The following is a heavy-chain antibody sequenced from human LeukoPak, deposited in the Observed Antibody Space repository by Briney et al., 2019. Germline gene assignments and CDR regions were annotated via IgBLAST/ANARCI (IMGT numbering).Heavy chain of an antibody. J-gene: IGHJ4*02. CDR1: GFTFTAFT. Sequence: PGGSLRLSCAASGFTFTAFTINWARQAPGKGLEWVSYISSSSSTIYYADSVKGRFTISRDNAKNSLYLQMNSLRDEDTAVYYCARVGGSGLDFDYWGQGTLVTVSS. CDR3: ARVGGSGLDFDY. V-gene: IGHV3-48*02. D-gene: IGHD6-19*01. CDR2: ISSSSSTI.